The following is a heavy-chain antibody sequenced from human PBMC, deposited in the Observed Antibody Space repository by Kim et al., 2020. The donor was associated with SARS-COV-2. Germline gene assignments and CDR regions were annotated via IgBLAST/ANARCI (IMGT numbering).Heavy chain of an antibody. CDR2: INSNGNNI. D-gene: IGHD3-16*01. J-gene: IGHJ6*03. Sequence: GESLKISCAASGFTFSLYSMSWVRQAPGKGLEWVSSINSNGNNIYDADSVKGRFTISRDNAQNSLFLQMNSLRAEDTAVYYCAKRGSETYSPPYYYMGVWGKGTTVTVSS. V-gene: IGHV3-21*01. CDR1: GFTFSLYS. CDR3: AKRGSETYSPPYYYMGV.